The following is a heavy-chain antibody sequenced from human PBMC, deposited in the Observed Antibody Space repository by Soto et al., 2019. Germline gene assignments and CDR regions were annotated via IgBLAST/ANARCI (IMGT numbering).Heavy chain of an antibody. CDR3: ARGGIQLWFYYYYGMDV. CDR2: INHSGGT. Sequence: SETLSLTCAVCGGSFSGYYWSWIRQPPGKGLEWIGEINHSGGTNYNPSLKSRVTISVDTSKNQFSLKLSSVTAADTAVYYCARGGIQLWFYYYYGMDVWGQGTTVTVSS. J-gene: IGHJ6*02. V-gene: IGHV4-34*01. CDR1: GGSFSGYY. D-gene: IGHD5-18*01.